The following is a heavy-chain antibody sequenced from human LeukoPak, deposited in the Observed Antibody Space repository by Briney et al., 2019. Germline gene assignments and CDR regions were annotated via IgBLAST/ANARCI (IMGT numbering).Heavy chain of an antibody. CDR2: INHSGST. J-gene: IGHJ4*02. D-gene: IGHD4-17*01. Sequence: PSETLSLTCAVYGGSFSGYYWSWIRQPPGKGLEWIVEINHSGSTNYNPSLKSRVTISVDTSKNQFSLKLSSVTAADTAVYYCARGNGDRPFDYWGQGTLVTVSS. CDR3: ARGNGDRPFDY. V-gene: IGHV4-34*01. CDR1: GGSFSGYY.